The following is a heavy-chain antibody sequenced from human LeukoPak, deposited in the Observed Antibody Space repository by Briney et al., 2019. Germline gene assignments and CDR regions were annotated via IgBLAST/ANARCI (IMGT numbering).Heavy chain of an antibody. V-gene: IGHV3-7*01. J-gene: IGHJ4*02. D-gene: IGHD2-2*01. CDR1: GFTFSSYW. CDR2: IKQDGSEK. Sequence: GGSLRLSCAASGFTFSSYWMSWVRQAPGKGLEWVANIKQDGSEKYYVDSVKGRFTISRDNAKNSLYLQMNSLRAEDMAVYYCAKDKVVVRSYFDYWGQGTLVTVSS. CDR3: AKDKVVVRSYFDY.